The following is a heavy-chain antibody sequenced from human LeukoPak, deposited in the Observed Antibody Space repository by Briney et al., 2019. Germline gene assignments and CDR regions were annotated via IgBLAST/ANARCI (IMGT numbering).Heavy chain of an antibody. CDR3: ARRYFDY. CDR1: GFTFSRYW. CDR2: IKQDGSEK. V-gene: IGHV3-7*03. Sequence: GGSLRLSCAASGFTFSRYWMSWVRQAPGKGLEWVANIKQDGSEKYYVDSVKGRFTISRDNAKNSLYLQMNSLRAEDTAVYYCARRYFDYWGQGTLVTVSS. J-gene: IGHJ4*02.